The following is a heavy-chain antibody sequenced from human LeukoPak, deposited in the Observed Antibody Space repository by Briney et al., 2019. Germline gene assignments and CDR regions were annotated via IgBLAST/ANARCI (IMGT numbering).Heavy chain of an antibody. CDR1: GGSVTSGNYY. Sequence: PSQTLSPTCTVSGGSVTSGNYYWNWIRQPAGKGLEWIGRIYTNGGASYNPSLKSRVTISIDASKNQFSLKLSSVTAADTAVYYWAREPPGYWGRGILVTVSS. V-gene: IGHV4-61*02. CDR3: AREPPGY. CDR2: IYTNGGA. J-gene: IGHJ4*02.